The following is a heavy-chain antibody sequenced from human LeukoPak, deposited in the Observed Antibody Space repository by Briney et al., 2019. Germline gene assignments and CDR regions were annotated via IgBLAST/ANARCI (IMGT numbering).Heavy chain of an antibody. V-gene: IGHV4-59*01. CDR2: IYYSGST. CDR3: ARSIPRTGTTLN. D-gene: IGHD1-7*01. Sequence: SETLSLTCTVSGGSISSYYWSWIRQPPGKGLEWIGYIYYSGSTNYNPSLKSRVTISVDTSKNRFSLKLSSVTAADTAVYYCARSIPRTGTTLNWGQGTLVTVSS. J-gene: IGHJ4*02. CDR1: GGSISSYY.